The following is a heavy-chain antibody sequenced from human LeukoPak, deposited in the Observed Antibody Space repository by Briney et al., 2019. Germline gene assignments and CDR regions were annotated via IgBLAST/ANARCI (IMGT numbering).Heavy chain of an antibody. J-gene: IGHJ4*02. Sequence: SETLSLTCTVSGYSISSGYYWGWIRQPPGKGLEWIGSIYHSGSTYYNPSLKSRVTISVDTSKNQFSLKLSSVTAADTAVYYCARQWFGELLYTLGDWGQGTLVTVSS. CDR3: ARQWFGELLYTLGD. V-gene: IGHV4-38-2*02. D-gene: IGHD3-10*01. CDR1: GYSISSGYY. CDR2: IYHSGST.